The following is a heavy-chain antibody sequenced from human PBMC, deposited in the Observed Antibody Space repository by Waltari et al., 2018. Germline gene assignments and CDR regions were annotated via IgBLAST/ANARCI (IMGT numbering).Heavy chain of an antibody. D-gene: IGHD1-26*01. CDR2: IYTSGSP. Sequence: QVQLQESGPGLVKPSETLSLTCTVSGGSISSYYWSWIRQPPGKGLEWIGYIYTSGSPNYNPSLKSRVTISVDTSKNQFSLKLSSVTAADTAVYYCARGRDIREPGDYWGQGTLVTVSS. J-gene: IGHJ4*02. V-gene: IGHV4-4*09. CDR1: GGSISSYY. CDR3: ARGRDIREPGDY.